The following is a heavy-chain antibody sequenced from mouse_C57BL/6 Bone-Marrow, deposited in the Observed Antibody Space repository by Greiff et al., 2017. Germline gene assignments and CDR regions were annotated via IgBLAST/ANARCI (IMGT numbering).Heavy chain of an antibody. CDR1: GFTFSSYA. CDR2: ISDGGSYT. D-gene: IGHD1-1*01. Sequence: EVKLVESGGGLVKPGGSLKLSCAASGFTFSSYAMSWVRQTPEKRLEWVATISDGGSYTYHPDNVKGLFTIARDNAKNNLYLQMSHLKSEDTAMYYCARDALRYAMDYWGQGTSVTVSS. CDR3: ARDALRYAMDY. J-gene: IGHJ4*01. V-gene: IGHV5-4*01.